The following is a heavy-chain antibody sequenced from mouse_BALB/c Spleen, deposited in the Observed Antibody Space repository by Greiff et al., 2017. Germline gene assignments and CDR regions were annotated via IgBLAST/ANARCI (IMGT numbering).Heavy chain of an antibody. V-gene: IGHV3-2*02. CDR2: ISYSGST. CDR1: GYSITSYYA. D-gene: IGHD4-1*01. J-gene: IGHJ2*01. Sequence: EVQLVESGPGLVKPSQSLSLTCTVTGYSITSYYAWNWIRQFPGNKLELMGYISYSGSTSYNPSLKSRISITRDTSKNQFFLQLNSVTTEDTATYYCARGNWDGRGYYLDYWGQGTTLTVSS. CDR3: ARGNWDGRGYYLDY.